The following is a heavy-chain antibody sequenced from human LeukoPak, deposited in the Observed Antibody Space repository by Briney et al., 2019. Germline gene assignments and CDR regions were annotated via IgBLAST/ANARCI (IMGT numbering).Heavy chain of an antibody. D-gene: IGHD5-18*01. V-gene: IGHV3-64*01. Sequence: GGSLRLSCAASGFTFSSYAMHWVRQAPGKGLEYVSAISSNGGSTYYANSVKGRFTISRDNSKNTLYLQMGSLRAEDMAVYYCARDYSYGSYYFDYWGQGTLVTVSS. CDR3: ARDYSYGSYYFDY. CDR2: ISSNGGST. J-gene: IGHJ4*02. CDR1: GFTFSSYA.